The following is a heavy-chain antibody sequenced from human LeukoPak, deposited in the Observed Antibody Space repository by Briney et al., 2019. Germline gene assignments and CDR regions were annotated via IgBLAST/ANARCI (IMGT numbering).Heavy chain of an antibody. CDR1: GFTFSSYS. V-gene: IGHV3-48*04. CDR2: ISSSSTI. CDR3: ARPTDSSTGDFDY. D-gene: IGHD2-2*01. Sequence: PGGSLRLSCAASGFTFSSYSMNWVRQAPGKGLEWVSYISSSSTIYYAGSVKGRFTISRGNAKNSLYLQMNSLRAEDTAVYYCARPTDSSTGDFDYWGQGTLVTVSS. J-gene: IGHJ4*02.